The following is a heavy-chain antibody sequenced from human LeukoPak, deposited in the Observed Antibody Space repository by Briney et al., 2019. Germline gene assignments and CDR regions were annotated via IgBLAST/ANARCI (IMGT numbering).Heavy chain of an antibody. CDR2: TYYRSKWYN. D-gene: IGHD6-13*01. CDR3: ARGPARIAAAGSFDY. CDR1: GDSVSSNSAA. V-gene: IGHV6-1*01. Sequence: SQTLSLACAISGDSVSSNSAAWNWIRQSPSRGLEWLGRTYYRSKWYNDYAVSVKSRITINPDTSKNQFSLQLNSVTPEDTAVYYCARGPARIAAAGSFDYWGQGTLVTLSS. J-gene: IGHJ4*02.